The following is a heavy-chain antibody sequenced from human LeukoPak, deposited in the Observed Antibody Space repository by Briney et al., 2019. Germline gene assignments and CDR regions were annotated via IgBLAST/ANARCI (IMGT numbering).Heavy chain of an antibody. V-gene: IGHV3-30*03. CDR1: GFTFSSYG. Sequence: TGGSLRLSCAASGFTFSSYGMHWVRQAPGKGLEWVAVISYDGSNKYYADSVKGRFTISRDNSKNTLYLQMNSLRTEDTAVYYCARPIAAAKLDYWGQGTLVTVSS. CDR3: ARPIAAAKLDY. J-gene: IGHJ4*02. CDR2: ISYDGSNK. D-gene: IGHD6-13*01.